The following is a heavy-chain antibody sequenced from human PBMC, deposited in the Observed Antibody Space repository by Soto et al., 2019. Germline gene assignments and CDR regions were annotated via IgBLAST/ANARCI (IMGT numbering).Heavy chain of an antibody. CDR1: GYTFTSYG. CDR3: AKDQREFCGATCPSPFDD. V-gene: IGHV1-18*01. D-gene: IGHD2-15*01. Sequence: GASVKVSCKASGYTFTSYGISWVRQAPGQGLEWMGWISAYNGNTNYAQKLQGRVTMTTDTSTSTAYMELRSLRSDDTAVYYCAKDQREFCGATCPSPFDDWGQGTPVTVS. CDR2: ISAYNGNT. J-gene: IGHJ4*02.